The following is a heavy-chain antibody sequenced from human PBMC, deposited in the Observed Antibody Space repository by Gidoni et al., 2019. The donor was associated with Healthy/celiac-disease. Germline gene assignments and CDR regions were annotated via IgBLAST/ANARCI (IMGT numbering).Heavy chain of an antibody. D-gene: IGHD7-27*01. CDR3: ARLTGGPMADDHMDV. CDR2: INPNSGGT. Sequence: QGQLVQSGAEVKKPGASVKVSCKASGYTFTGYYMHWVRQAPGQGLEWMGWINPNSGGTTYAQKFQGWVPMTRDTSISTAYMELSRLRSDDTAVYYCARLTGGPMADDHMDVWGQGTTVTVSS. J-gene: IGHJ6*02. CDR1: GYTFTGYY. V-gene: IGHV1-2*04.